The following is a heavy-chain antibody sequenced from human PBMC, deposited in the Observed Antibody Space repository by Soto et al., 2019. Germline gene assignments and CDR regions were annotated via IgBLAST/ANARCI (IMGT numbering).Heavy chain of an antibody. V-gene: IGHV4-30-2*01. J-gene: IGHJ5*02. D-gene: IGHD3-22*01. CDR3: AREGGGGHYYDSSGYLNWFDP. CDR1: GGSISSGGYS. CDR2: IYHSGST. Sequence: QLQLQESGSGLVKPSQTLSLTCAVSGGSISSGGYSWSWIRQPPGKGLEWIGYIYHSGSTYYNPSLKSRFTISVDRPKNQSSLKLTSVTAADTAVYYCAREGGGGHYYDSSGYLNWFDPWGQGTLVTVSS.